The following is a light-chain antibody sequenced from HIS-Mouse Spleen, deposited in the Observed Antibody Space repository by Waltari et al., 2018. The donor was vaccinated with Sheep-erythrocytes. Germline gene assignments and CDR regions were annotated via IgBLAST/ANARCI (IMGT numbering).Light chain of an antibody. CDR1: SSDVGSYTL. CDR2: EGS. CDR3: CSYAGSSTPWV. V-gene: IGLV2-23*01. J-gene: IGLJ3*02. Sequence: QSALTQPASVSGSPGQSITIPCNGTSSDVGSYTLVSWYQQHPGKAPKLMIYEGSKRPSGVSNRFSGSKSGNTASLTISGLQAEDEADYYCCSYAGSSTPWVFGGGTKLTVL.